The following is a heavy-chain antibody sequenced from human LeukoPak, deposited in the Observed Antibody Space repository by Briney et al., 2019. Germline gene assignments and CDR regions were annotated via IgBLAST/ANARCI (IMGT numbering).Heavy chain of an antibody. CDR2: ISGSGGST. CDR1: GFTFSSYG. CDR3: AKDTAPYSSSAYYFDY. V-gene: IGHV3-23*01. J-gene: IGHJ4*02. D-gene: IGHD6-6*01. Sequence: PGGTLRLSGAASGFTFSSYGMSWVRQAPGKGLEWVSAISGSGGSTYYADSVKGRFTISRDNSKNTLYLQMNSLRAEDTAVYYCAKDTAPYSSSAYYFDYWGQGTLVTVSS.